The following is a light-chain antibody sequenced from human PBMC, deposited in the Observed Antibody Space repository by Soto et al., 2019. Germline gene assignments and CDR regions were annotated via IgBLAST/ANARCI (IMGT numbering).Light chain of an antibody. V-gene: IGKV3-20*01. J-gene: IGKJ5*01. CDR1: QSVSSSY. CDR3: QQYGSSPSIT. Sequence: EIVLTQSPGTLSFSPGERATLSCRASQSVSSSYLAWYQQKPGQAPRLLIYGASSRATGIPDRFSGSGSGIDFTLTISRLEPEDFAVYYCQQYGSSPSITFGQGTRLEI. CDR2: GAS.